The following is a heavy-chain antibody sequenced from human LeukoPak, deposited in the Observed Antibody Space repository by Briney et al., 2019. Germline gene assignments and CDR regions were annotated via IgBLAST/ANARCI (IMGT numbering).Heavy chain of an antibody. CDR2: ISGSGGST. CDR1: GFTFSTYA. J-gene: IGHJ6*03. D-gene: IGHD3-22*01. Sequence: GGSLRLSCAASGFTFSTYAMSWVRQAPGKGLEWVSAISGSGGSTYYADSVKGRFTISRDNSKNTLYLQMNSLRAEDTAVYYCAKMGAIIVVVSHYMDVWGKGTTVTVSS. V-gene: IGHV3-23*01. CDR3: AKMGAIIVVVSHYMDV.